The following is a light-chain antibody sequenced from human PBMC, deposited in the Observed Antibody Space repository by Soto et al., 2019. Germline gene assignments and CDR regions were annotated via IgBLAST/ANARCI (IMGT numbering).Light chain of an antibody. Sequence: EIVLTQSPGTLSVSPGGRASLSCRASQSVSNNLAWYQHRPGQAPRLLIYGTSTRATGVPTRFSGSGSGTEFTLTISSLQSEDCAIYYCQQYHTWPITFGGGTKVDIK. V-gene: IGKV3-15*01. J-gene: IGKJ4*01. CDR2: GTS. CDR3: QQYHTWPIT. CDR1: QSVSNN.